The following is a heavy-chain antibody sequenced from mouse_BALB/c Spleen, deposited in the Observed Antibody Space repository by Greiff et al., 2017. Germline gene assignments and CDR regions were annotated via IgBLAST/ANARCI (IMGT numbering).Heavy chain of an antibody. V-gene: IGHV7-3*02. J-gene: IGHJ4*01. CDR1: GFTFTGYY. Sequence: EVQRVESGGGLVQPGGSLRLSCATSGFTFTGYYMSWVRQPPGKALEWLGFIRNKANGYTTEYSASVKGRFTISRDNSQSILYLQMNTLRAEDSATYYCARDEGAMDYWGQGTSVTVSS. CDR3: ARDEGAMDY. CDR2: IRNKANGYTT.